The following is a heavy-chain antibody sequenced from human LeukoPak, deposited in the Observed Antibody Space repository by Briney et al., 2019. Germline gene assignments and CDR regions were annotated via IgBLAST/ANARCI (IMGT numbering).Heavy chain of an antibody. J-gene: IGHJ2*01. CDR1: GFTFSNYD. Sequence: PGGSLRLSCAASGFTFSNYDLHWVGQATGEGLEWVSGINTAGDTYYPGSVKGRFTISRENAENSLYLQMNNLRAGDTAVYYCARDRLARIDAGPYWYFDLWGRGTLVTVSS. CDR3: ARDRLARIDAGPYWYFDL. CDR2: INTAGDT. V-gene: IGHV3-13*04. D-gene: IGHD2/OR15-2a*01.